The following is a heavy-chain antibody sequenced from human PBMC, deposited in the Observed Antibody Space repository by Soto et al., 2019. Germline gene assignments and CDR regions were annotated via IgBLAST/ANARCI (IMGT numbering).Heavy chain of an antibody. J-gene: IGHJ6*02. CDR3: VRDKYDNYYYYGMDV. V-gene: IGHV3-74*01. Sequence: EVQLVESGGGLVQPGGSLRLSCAASGLTFSSYWMHWVRQPPGKGLVWVSRINSDGSSTSYADSVKGRFTISRDNAKNTLYLQMNSLRAEDTAVYYCVRDKYDNYYYYGMDVWGQGTTVTVSS. CDR1: GLTFSSYW. CDR2: INSDGSST. D-gene: IGHD3-16*01.